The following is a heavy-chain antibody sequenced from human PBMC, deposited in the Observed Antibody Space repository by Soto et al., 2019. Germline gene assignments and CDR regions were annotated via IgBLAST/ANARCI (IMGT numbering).Heavy chain of an antibody. CDR1: GGSISSSSYY. J-gene: IGHJ6*03. CDR2: IYYSGST. CDR3: ARSGVLYDFWSGYYQKRGYYYMDV. Sequence: SETLSLTCTVSGGSISSSSYYWGWIRQPPGKGLEWIGSIYYSGSTYYNPSLKSRVTISVDTSKNQFSLKLSSVTAADTAVYYCARSGVLYDFWSGYYQKRGYYYMDVWGKGTTVTVSS. D-gene: IGHD3-3*01. V-gene: IGHV4-39*01.